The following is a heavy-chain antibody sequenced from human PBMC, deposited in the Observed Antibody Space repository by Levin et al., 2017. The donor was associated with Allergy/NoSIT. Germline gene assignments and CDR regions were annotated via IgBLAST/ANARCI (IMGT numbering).Heavy chain of an antibody. CDR3: ARQLGNFWSGYNYFDY. D-gene: IGHD3-3*01. Sequence: PGGSLRLSCAASGFTFCSYEMNWVRRAPGKGLEWVSYISSTGSTIYSADSVKGRFTISRDNAKNSLYLHMNSLRAEDTAVYYCARQLGNFWSGYNYFDYWGQGTLVTVSS. V-gene: IGHV3-48*03. CDR2: ISSTGSTI. J-gene: IGHJ4*02. CDR1: GFTFCSYE.